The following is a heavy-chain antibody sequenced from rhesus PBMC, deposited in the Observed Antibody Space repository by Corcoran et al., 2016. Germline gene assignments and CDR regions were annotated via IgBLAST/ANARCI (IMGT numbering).Heavy chain of an antibody. Sequence: QVQLQESGPGLLHPSETLSLTCAVSGGSISSNYWSWIRQSPGKGLEWIGYIYVGSGITIYNPSLKSRVTISTDTSNNHSSLNLSSVTAAYTAVYYCARDSQYYEDDYGSFDYWGQGVLVTVSS. D-gene: IGHD3-9*01. V-gene: IGHV4-147*01. CDR3: ARDSQYYEDDYGSFDY. CDR2: IYVGSGIT. CDR1: GGSISSNY. J-gene: IGHJ4*01.